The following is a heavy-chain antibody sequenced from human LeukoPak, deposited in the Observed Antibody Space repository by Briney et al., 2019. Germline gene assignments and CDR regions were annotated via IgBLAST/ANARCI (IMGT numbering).Heavy chain of an antibody. D-gene: IGHD3-10*01. J-gene: IGHJ6*04. V-gene: IGHV3-48*01. CDR3: ARDPYYGSGRYRYGMDV. CDR2: STSGSRTI. CDR1: GFTFSTS. Sequence: PGGSLRLSCVASGFTFSTSMHWVRQAPGKGLEWVSYSTSGSRTIYHADSVKGRFTISRDNAKNSLYLQMNSLRVEDTAVYYCARDPYYGSGRYRYGMDVWGKGTTVTISS.